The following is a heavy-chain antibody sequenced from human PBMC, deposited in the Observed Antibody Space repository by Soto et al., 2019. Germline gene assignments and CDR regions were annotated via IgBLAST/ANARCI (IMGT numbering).Heavy chain of an antibody. J-gene: IGHJ4*02. CDR1: GGSISSYY. Sequence: QVQLQESGPGLVKPSETLSLTCTVSGGSISSYYWSWIRQPPGKGLEWIGHIYYSGSTSYNPSLKSRGTISVDTSKNQFSLKLSSVTAADTAVYYCARRHGPFDFWGQGTLVTVSS. CDR3: ARRHGPFDF. CDR2: IYYSGST. V-gene: IGHV4-59*01.